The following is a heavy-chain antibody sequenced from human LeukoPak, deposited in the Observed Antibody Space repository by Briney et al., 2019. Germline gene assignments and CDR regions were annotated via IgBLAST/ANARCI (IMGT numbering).Heavy chain of an antibody. V-gene: IGHV1-46*01. CDR1: GYTFSNYY. CDR2: INPNGGST. CDR3: ARDQGGSYRGGSIYY. Sequence: ASVKVSCQASGYTFSNYYLHWMRQAPGQGLEWIGIINPNGGSTNYAQNFRGRVIMTRDTSTSTVYMELSSLRCEGTAIYYCARDQGGSYRGGSIYYWGQGTLVTVSS. J-gene: IGHJ4*02. D-gene: IGHD1-26*01.